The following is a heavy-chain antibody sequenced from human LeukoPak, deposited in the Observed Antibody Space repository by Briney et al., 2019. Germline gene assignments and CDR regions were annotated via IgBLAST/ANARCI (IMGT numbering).Heavy chain of an antibody. V-gene: IGHV3-23*01. CDR3: AKTTTGYSSGRFPGWPVDY. D-gene: IGHD6-19*01. Sequence: GGSLRLSCAASGFTFSSYAMYWVRKAPGKGLEWVSGIFGSGGSTHYADSVKGRFTISRDNSKNTVYLQMNSLRAEDTAVYYCAKTTTGYSSGRFPGWPVDYWGQGTLVTVSS. CDR1: GFTFSSYA. J-gene: IGHJ4*02. CDR2: IFGSGGST.